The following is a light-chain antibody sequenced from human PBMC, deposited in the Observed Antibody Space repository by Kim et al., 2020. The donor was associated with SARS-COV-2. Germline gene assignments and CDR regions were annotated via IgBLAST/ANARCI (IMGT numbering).Light chain of an antibody. CDR3: QQGYSPVYR. V-gene: IGKV1-39*01. CDR1: QGISTY. J-gene: IGKJ2*03. Sequence: DIQMTQSPSSLSASVGDRVTITCRASQGISTYLHWYQHIRGKAPKLLIHGASNLQAGVPSRFSGSGSGTDFTLSIRGLQPEDFATYYCQQGYSPVYRFRQGTKLEI. CDR2: GAS.